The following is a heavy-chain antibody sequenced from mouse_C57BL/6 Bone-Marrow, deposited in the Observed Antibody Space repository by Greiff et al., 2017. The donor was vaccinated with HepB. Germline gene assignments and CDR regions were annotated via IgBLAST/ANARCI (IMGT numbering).Heavy chain of an antibody. J-gene: IGHJ2*01. CDR2: IDPETGGT. CDR3: TRGLRLLFDY. V-gene: IGHV1-15*01. D-gene: IGHD3-2*02. CDR1: GYTFTDYE. Sequence: QVQLQQSGAELVRPGASVTLSCKASGYTFTDYEMHWVTQTPVHGLEWIGAIDPETGGTAYNQKFKGKAILTADKSSSTAYMELRSLTSEDSAVYYCTRGLRLLFDYWGQGTTLTVSS.